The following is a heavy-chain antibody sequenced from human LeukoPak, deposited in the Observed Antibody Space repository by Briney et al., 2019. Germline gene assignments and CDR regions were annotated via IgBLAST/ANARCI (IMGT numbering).Heavy chain of an antibody. CDR3: ARNRKELYSGYDYFYWFDP. CDR2: IIPIFGTA. J-gene: IGHJ5*02. D-gene: IGHD5-12*01. V-gene: IGHV1-69*05. CDR1: GGTFSSYA. Sequence: SVKVSCKASGGTFSSYAISWVRQAPGQGLEWMGGIIPIFGTANYAQKFQGRVTITTDESTSTAYMELSSLRSEDTAVYYCARNRKELYSGYDYFYWFDPWGQGTLSPSPQ.